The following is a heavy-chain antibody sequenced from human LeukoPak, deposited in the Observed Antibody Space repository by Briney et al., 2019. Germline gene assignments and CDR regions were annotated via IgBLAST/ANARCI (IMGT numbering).Heavy chain of an antibody. CDR2: ISAYNGNT. J-gene: IGHJ5*02. CDR3: ARDTETREEHIAAAAVNWFDP. V-gene: IGHV1-18*01. CDR1: GYTFTSYG. Sequence: ASVKVSCKASGYTFTSYGISWVRQAPGQGLEWMGWISAYNGNTNYAQKLQGRVTMTTDTSTSTAYMALRSLRSDDTAVYYCARDTETREEHIAAAAVNWFDPWGQGTLVTVSS. D-gene: IGHD6-13*01.